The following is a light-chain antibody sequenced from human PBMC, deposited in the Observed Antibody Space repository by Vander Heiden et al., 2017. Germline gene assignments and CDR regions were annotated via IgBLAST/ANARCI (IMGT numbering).Light chain of an antibody. V-gene: IGLV3-1*01. Sequence: SSEPTPPPPVSVSPGQTASITCSGDKLGDKYACWYQQKPGQSPVLVIYQDSKRPSGIPERFSGSNSGNTATLTISGTQAMDEADYYCQAWDSSTVVFGGGTKLTVL. CDR3: QAWDSSTVV. CDR1: KLGDKY. J-gene: IGLJ2*01. CDR2: QDS.